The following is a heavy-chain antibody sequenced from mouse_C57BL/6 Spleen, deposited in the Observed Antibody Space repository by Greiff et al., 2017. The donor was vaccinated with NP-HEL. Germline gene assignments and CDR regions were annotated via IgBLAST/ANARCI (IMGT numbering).Heavy chain of an antibody. D-gene: IGHD1-1*01. J-gene: IGHJ1*03. V-gene: IGHV1-52*01. CDR1: GYTFTSYW. Sequence: VQLQQPGAELVRPGSSVQLSCKASGYTFTSYWMHWVKQRPIQGLEWIGNIDPSDSETHSNQKFKDKATLTVDKSSSTAYMQLSSLTSEDSAVYYCARSSSYWYFDVWGTGTTVTVSS. CDR3: ARSSSYWYFDV. CDR2: IDPSDSET.